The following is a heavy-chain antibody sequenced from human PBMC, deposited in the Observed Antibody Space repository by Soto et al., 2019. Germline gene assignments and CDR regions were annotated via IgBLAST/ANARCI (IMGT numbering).Heavy chain of an antibody. CDR3: RTGPGGGGY. Sequence: EVQLVESGGGLIQPGGSLRLSCAVSGFTVSNNYMSWVRQAPGKGLEGVSVIYSGGYTAYGDSVKGRFTISRDNSKNKLLQQRTGLRAHDRAVYYCRTGPGGGGYWGQGTLVTVSS. J-gene: IGHJ4*02. D-gene: IGHD3-9*01. V-gene: IGHV3-53*01. CDR2: IYSGGYT. CDR1: GFTVSNNY.